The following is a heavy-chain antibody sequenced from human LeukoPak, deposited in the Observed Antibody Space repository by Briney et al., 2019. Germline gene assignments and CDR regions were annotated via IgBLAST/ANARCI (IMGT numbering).Heavy chain of an antibody. CDR3: AKDLYKLTTVTTFGDY. V-gene: IGHV3-23*01. D-gene: IGHD4-17*01. Sequence: GGSLRLSCAASGFTFSSYAMSWVRQAPGKGLEWGSAISGSGGSTYYADSVKGRFTISRDNSKNTLYLQMNSLRAEDTAVYYCAKDLYKLTTVTTFGDYWGQGTLVTVSS. CDR2: ISGSGGST. J-gene: IGHJ4*02. CDR1: GFTFSSYA.